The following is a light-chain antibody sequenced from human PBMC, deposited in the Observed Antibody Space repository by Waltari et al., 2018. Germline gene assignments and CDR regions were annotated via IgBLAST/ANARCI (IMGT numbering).Light chain of an antibody. CDR1: SSDIGSYNY. V-gene: IGLV2-11*01. CDR3: CSYVGNFKV. Sequence: QSALSQPRSVSGSPGQSVTISCAGSSSDIGSYNYVSWYQQHPGLAPKLVIYDVTKRPSGVPDRFSGSKSGNTASLTISGLQTDDEADYYCCSYVGNFKVFGGGTKLTVI. J-gene: IGLJ3*02. CDR2: DVT.